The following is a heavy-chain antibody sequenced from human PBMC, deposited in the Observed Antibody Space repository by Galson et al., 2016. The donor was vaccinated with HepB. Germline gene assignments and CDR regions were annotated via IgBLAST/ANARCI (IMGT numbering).Heavy chain of an antibody. V-gene: IGHV1-18*01. J-gene: IGHJ4*02. D-gene: IGHD3-22*01. CDR1: GYTFSSYG. CDR2: ISPYNGKT. Sequence: SVKVSCKASGYTFSSYGVTWVRQAPGQGLEWMGWISPYNGKTDYAQKFQGRVTLTTDTSTSTAYMELTSLGSDDTAVYYCARDVYYSDTSGFHPYYFDYWGQGTLVTVSS. CDR3: ARDVYYSDTSGFHPYYFDY.